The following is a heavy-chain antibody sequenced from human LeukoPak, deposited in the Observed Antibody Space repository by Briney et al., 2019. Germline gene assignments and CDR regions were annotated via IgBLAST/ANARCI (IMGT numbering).Heavy chain of an antibody. J-gene: IGHJ4*02. V-gene: IGHV4-61*08. CDR3: ARGNIVGYSYGYLGFFDC. Sequence: SETLSLTCTVSGDSVTSGAYYWSCIRQPPGRGLEGIGSLYHSENTDYSPSLKSRVTISVDPSKNQLSLTLSSVTAAETAVYYCARGNIVGYSYGYLGFFDCWGQGTLVPVSS. CDR2: LYHSENT. D-gene: IGHD5-18*01. CDR1: GDSVTSGAYY.